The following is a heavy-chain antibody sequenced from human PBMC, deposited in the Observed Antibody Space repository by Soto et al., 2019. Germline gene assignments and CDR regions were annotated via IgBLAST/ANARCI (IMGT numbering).Heavy chain of an antibody. Sequence: QVQLVQSGGEVKTPGASVKVSCKASGYTFTNYGISWVRQAPGKGLEWMGWISAYNGNRKYAQKLQDRVTMTTDTSTNTAYMELRSLRSDDTAMYYCARVRGESEQLANYGMDAWGQGTTVTVFS. CDR3: ARVRGESEQLANYGMDA. D-gene: IGHD6-6*01. CDR2: ISAYNGNR. CDR1: GYTFTNYG. J-gene: IGHJ6*02. V-gene: IGHV1-18*01.